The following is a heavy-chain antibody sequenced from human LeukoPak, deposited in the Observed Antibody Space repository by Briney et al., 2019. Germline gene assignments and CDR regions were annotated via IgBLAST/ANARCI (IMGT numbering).Heavy chain of an antibody. D-gene: IGHD3-3*01. CDR3: ARAFWSGYPHLDV. CDR2: IYYSGST. Sequence: LETLSLTCTVSGGSISSHYWSWIRQPPGKGLEWIGYIYYSGSTNYNPSLKSRVTISVDTSKNQFSLKLSSVTAADTAVYYCARAFWSGYPHLDVWGKGTTVTVSS. V-gene: IGHV4-59*11. J-gene: IGHJ6*04. CDR1: GGSISSHY.